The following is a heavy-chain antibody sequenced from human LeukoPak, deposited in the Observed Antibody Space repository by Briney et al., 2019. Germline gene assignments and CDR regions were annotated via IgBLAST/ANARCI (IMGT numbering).Heavy chain of an antibody. J-gene: IGHJ4*02. D-gene: IGHD4-17*01. V-gene: IGHV4-39*01. CDR1: GGSISSSSYY. Sequence: PSETLSLTCTVSGGSISSSSYYWGWIRQPPGKGLERIGSIYYSGSTYYNPSLKSRVTISVDTSKNQFSLKLSSVTAADTAVYYCARRGYGDYGDYWGQGTLVTVSS. CDR2: IYYSGST. CDR3: ARRGYGDYGDY.